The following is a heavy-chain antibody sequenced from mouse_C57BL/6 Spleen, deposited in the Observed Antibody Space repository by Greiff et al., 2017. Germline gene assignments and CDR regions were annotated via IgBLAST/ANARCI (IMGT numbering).Heavy chain of an antibody. J-gene: IGHJ4*01. CDR3: ARRPVVARWAMDY. D-gene: IGHD1-1*01. V-gene: IGHV1-18*01. CDR1: GYTFTDYN. CDR2: INPNNGGT. Sequence: EVQLQQSGPELVKPGASVKIPCKASGYTFTDYNMDWVKQSHGKSLEWIGDINPNNGGTIYNQKFKGKATLTVDTSSSTAYMELRSRTSEDSAVYYCARRPVVARWAMDYWGQGTSVTVSS.